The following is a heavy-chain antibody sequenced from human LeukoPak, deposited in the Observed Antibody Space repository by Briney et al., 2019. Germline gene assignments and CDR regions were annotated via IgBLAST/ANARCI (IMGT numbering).Heavy chain of an antibody. J-gene: IGHJ4*02. D-gene: IGHD2-15*01. CDR1: GFTFSSYE. Sequence: GGSLRLSCAASGFTFSSYEMNWVRQAPGKGLEWVSYISSSGSTIYYADSVKGRFTISRDNAKNSLYLQMNSLRAEDTAFYYCARGGVVVGRDFDYWGQGTLVTVSS. CDR2: ISSSGSTI. CDR3: ARGGVVVGRDFDY. V-gene: IGHV3-48*03.